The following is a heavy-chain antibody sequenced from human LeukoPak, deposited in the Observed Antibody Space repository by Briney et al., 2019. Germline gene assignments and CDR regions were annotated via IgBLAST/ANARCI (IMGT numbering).Heavy chain of an antibody. Sequence: SQTLSLTCTVSGGSISSGGYYWSWIRQPPGKGLEWIGYIYQSGSTYYNPSLKSRVTISVDRSKNQFSLKLSSVTAADTAVYYCARVGWVRGVRAQYYFDYWGQGTLVTVSS. CDR3: ARVGWVRGVRAQYYFDY. CDR2: IYQSGST. D-gene: IGHD3-10*01. J-gene: IGHJ4*02. CDR1: GGSISSGGYY. V-gene: IGHV4-30-2*01.